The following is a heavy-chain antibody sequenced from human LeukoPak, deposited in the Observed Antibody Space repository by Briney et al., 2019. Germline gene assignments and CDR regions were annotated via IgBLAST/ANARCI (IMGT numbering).Heavy chain of an antibody. V-gene: IGHV1-58*02. Sequence: ASVKVSCKASGFTFTSSAMQWVRQARGQRLEWIGWIVVGSGNTNYAQKFQERVTITRDMSTSTAYMELSSLRSEDTAVYYCAASSQGLWSGWDAFDIWGQGTMVTVSS. J-gene: IGHJ3*02. CDR2: IVVGSGNT. D-gene: IGHD3-3*01. CDR1: GFTFTSSA. CDR3: AASSQGLWSGWDAFDI.